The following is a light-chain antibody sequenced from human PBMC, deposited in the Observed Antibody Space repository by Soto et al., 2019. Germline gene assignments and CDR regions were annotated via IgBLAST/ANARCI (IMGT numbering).Light chain of an antibody. Sequence: DTQMTQSPSTLSASVGDTVTITCRASQSVSMWLAWFQQKPGKAPRLLIYGASNLESGVPSRFSGSGSGTQFTLTISSLQPEDAATYYCQQYNTYLTWTFGQGTKV. V-gene: IGKV1-5*01. CDR3: QQYNTYLTWT. CDR1: QSVSMW. CDR2: GAS. J-gene: IGKJ1*01.